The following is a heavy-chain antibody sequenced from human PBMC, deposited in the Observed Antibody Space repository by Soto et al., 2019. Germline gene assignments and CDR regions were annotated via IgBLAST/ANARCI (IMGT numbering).Heavy chain of an antibody. CDR2: IRSGADNYAT. CDR1: GFTFSDYY. V-gene: IGHV3-73*01. CDR3: TRLSTNAPYDACDI. Sequence: GGSLRLSCAASGFTFSDYYMSWIRQAPGKGLEWVSYIRSGADNYATAYTASMKGRFIISRDDSKNTAYLQMNSLKTEDTAVYYCTRLSTNAPYDACDIWGQGTMVTVSS. D-gene: IGHD2-8*01. J-gene: IGHJ3*02.